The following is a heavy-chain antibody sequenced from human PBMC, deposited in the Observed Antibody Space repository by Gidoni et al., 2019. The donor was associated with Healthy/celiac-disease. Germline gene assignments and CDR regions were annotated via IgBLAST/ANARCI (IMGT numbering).Heavy chain of an antibody. V-gene: IGHV1-2*06. J-gene: IGHJ6*02. CDR1: GYTFTGYY. Sequence: QLPLVQSGAEGKKPGASVKVSCKASGYTFTGYYMHWVRPAPGQGLEWMGRINPNSGGTNYAQKFQGRVTMTRDTSISTAYMELSRLRSDDTAVYYCARDTETYYYYGMDVWGQGTTVTVSS. CDR2: INPNSGGT. D-gene: IGHD4-17*01. CDR3: ARDTETYYYYGMDV.